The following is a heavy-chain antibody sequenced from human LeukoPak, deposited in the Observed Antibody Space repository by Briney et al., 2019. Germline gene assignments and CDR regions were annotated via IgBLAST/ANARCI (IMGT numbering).Heavy chain of an antibody. D-gene: IGHD4-17*01. CDR3: ARGRTLRGGDDY. V-gene: IGHV4-59*01. J-gene: IGHJ4*02. CDR1: GGSTSNYY. CDR2: LYYSGST. Sequence: TSETLSLTCTVSGGSTSNYYWNWVRQPPGKGLEWIGYLYYSGSTSYNPSLKSRVTISTDTSKNQVSLNLTSVTAADTAVYYCARGRTLRGGDDYWGQGTLVTVSS.